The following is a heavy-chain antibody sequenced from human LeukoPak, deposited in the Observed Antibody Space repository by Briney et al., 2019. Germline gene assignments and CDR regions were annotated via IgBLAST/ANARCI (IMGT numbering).Heavy chain of an antibody. CDR1: GFTFSDYY. J-gene: IGHJ4*02. V-gene: IGHV3-11*04. CDR2: ISSSSSTI. CDR3: ARGFILTGSWDLGY. D-gene: IGHD3-9*01. Sequence: GGSLRLSCAASGFTFSDYYMSWIRQAPGKGLEWVSYISSSSSTIYYADSVKGRFTISRDNAKNSLYLQMNSPRAEDTAVYYCARGFILTGSWDLGYWGQGTLVTVSS.